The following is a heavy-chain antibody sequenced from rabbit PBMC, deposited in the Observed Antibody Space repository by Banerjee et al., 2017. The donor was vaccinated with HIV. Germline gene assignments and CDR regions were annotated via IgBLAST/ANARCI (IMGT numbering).Heavy chain of an antibody. CDR3: GRRSGFNAPNL. V-gene: IGHV1S45*01. D-gene: IGHD1-1*01. Sequence: QQQLEESGGGLVPPEGSLTLTCKASGFDFSSNVMCWVRQAPGKGPEWIACIGAGSSSSTYYASWAKGRFTISKTSSTTVTLQMTSLTAADTATYFCGRRSGFNAPNLWGPGTLVTVS. CDR2: IGAGSSSST. CDR1: GFDFSSNV. J-gene: IGHJ4*01.